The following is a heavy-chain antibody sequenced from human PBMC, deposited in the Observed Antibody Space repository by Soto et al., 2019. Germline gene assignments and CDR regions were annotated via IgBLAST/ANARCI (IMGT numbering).Heavy chain of an antibody. D-gene: IGHD3-10*01. J-gene: IGHJ6*02. CDR1: GYTFTSYY. Sequence: ASVKVSCKASGYTFTSYYMHWVRQAPGQGLEWMGIINPSGGSTSYAQKFQGRVTMTRDTSTSTVYMELSSLRSEDTAVYYCAREAVRGVIIDYYGMDVWGQGTTVTVS. V-gene: IGHV1-46*01. CDR2: INPSGGST. CDR3: AREAVRGVIIDYYGMDV.